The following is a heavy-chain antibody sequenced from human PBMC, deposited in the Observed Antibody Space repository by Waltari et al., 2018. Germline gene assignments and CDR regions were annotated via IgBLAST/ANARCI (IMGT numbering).Heavy chain of an antibody. D-gene: IGHD3-10*01. J-gene: IGHJ4*02. CDR3: AREGGFSYRSEH. V-gene: IGHV4-61*02. CDR1: GGSISSGSFY. CDR2: IYTSGNT. Sequence: QVQLQESGPGVVKPSQTLSLTCTVSGGSISSGSFYWNWIRQPAGKGLEWIGFIYTSGNTNYNPTRKSRVTISADTSKNQFSLRLTSVTAADTAVYYCAREGGFSYRSEHWGQGALVTVAS.